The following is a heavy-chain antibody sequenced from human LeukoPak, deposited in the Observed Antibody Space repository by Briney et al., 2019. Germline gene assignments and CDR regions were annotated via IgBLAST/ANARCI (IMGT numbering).Heavy chain of an antibody. V-gene: IGHV4-34*01. D-gene: IGHD2-15*01. CDR2: INHSGST. Sequence: SETLSLTCAVYGGSFSGYYWSWIRQPPGKGLEWIGEINHSGSTNYNPSLKGRVTISVDTSKNQFSLKLSSVTAADTAVYYCARAAIVVVVAATRVRFDPWGQGTLVTVSS. CDR3: ARAAIVVVVAATRVRFDP. CDR1: GGSFSGYY. J-gene: IGHJ5*02.